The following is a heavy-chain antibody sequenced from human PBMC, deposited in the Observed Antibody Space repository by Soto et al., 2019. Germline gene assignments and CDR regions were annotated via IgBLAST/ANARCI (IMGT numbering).Heavy chain of an antibody. D-gene: IGHD6-19*01. Sequence: EVQLVESGGGLVKPGGSLRLSCAASGFTFSNYTMEWVRQAPGKGLDWLSSISRSSTNIFYADSVKGRFTVSRDNDNNVLYLQINSLSAEDTAISYCARDLKVAASNSYFYYGMDVWGQGTTVTVSS. V-gene: IGHV3-21*01. CDR3: ARDLKVAASNSYFYYGMDV. CDR1: GFTFSNYT. CDR2: ISRSSTNI. J-gene: IGHJ6*02.